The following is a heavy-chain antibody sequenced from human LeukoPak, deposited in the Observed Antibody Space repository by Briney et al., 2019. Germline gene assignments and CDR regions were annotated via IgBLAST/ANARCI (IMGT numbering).Heavy chain of an antibody. CDR3: ARDRTAAAGHFDY. CDR1: GFTFSSYR. V-gene: IGHV3-7*01. D-gene: IGHD6-13*01. CDR2: IKQDGSEK. Sequence: PGGSLRLSCAASGFTFSSYRMSWVRQAPGKGLEWVANIKQDGSEKYYVDSVKGRFTISRDNAKNSLYLQMNSLRAEDTAVYYCARDRTAAAGHFDYWGQGTLVTVSS. J-gene: IGHJ4*02.